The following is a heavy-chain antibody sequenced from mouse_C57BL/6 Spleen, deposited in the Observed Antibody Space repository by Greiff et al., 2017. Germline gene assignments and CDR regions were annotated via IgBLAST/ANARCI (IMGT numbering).Heavy chain of an antibody. Sequence: QVQLQQPGAELVKPGASVKLSCKASGYTFTSYWMHWVKQRPGQGLEWIGMIHPNSGSTNYNEKFKSKATLTVDKSSSTAYMQLSSLTSEDSAVYYCARYDYPLDYAMDDWGQGTSVTVSS. CDR3: ARYDYPLDYAMDD. V-gene: IGHV1-64*01. D-gene: IGHD5-5*01. J-gene: IGHJ4*01. CDR1: GYTFTSYW. CDR2: IHPNSGST.